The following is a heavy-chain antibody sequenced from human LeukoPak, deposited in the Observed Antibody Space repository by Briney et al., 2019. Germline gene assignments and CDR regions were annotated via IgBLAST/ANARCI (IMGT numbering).Heavy chain of an antibody. CDR3: AMKYYYGSGSYYYYYGMDV. CDR1: GGSISSYY. J-gene: IGHJ6*02. CDR2: IYYSGST. D-gene: IGHD3-10*01. V-gene: IGHV4-59*01. Sequence: SETLSLTCTVSGGSISSYYWSWIRQPPGKGLEWIGYIYYSGSTNYNPSLKSRVTISVDTSKNQFSLKLSSVTAADTAVYYCAMKYYYGSGSYYYYYGMDVWGQGTTVTVSS.